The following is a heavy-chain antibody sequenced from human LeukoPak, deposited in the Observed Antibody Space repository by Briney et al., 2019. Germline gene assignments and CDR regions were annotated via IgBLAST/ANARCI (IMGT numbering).Heavy chain of an antibody. D-gene: IGHD6-19*01. V-gene: IGHV3-23*01. CDR1: GFTFSSYA. CDR2: ISGSDGST. Sequence: GGSLRLSCAASGFTFSSYAMSWVRQAPGKGLEWVSAISGSDGSTYYADSVKGRFTISRDNSKNTLYLQMNSLRAEDTAVYYCAKASSGWYKAVTDVWGQGTTVTVSS. CDR3: AKASSGWYKAVTDV. J-gene: IGHJ6*02.